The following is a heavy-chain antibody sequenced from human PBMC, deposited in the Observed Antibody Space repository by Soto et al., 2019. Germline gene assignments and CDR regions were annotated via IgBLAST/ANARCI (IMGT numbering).Heavy chain of an antibody. Sequence: QVQLVQSGGEVKEPGASVKVSCKASRYRFSRYGINWVRQAPGQGLEWMGWVSTYDGNTQYAQKFQGRITMTTDTSTNTVYLELRSLTSDDTAVYYCARDEEDANLMIVVLPGDYWGQGTLVSVSS. D-gene: IGHD2-21*01. CDR1: RYRFSRYG. CDR2: VSTYDGNT. V-gene: IGHV1-18*01. CDR3: ARDEEDANLMIVVLPGDY. J-gene: IGHJ4*02.